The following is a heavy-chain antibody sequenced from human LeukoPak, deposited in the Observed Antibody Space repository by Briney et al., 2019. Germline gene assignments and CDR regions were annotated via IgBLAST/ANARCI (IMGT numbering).Heavy chain of an antibody. D-gene: IGHD2-2*01. Sequence: PGGSLRLSCAASGFTFSSYSMNWVRQAPGKGLEWVSSISSSSSYIYYADSVKGRFTISRDNAKNSLYLQMNSLRAEDTAVYYCARNPGSYQPLVPDYWGQGTLVTVSS. CDR2: ISSSSSYI. J-gene: IGHJ4*02. CDR1: GFTFSSYS. V-gene: IGHV3-21*01. CDR3: ARNPGSYQPLVPDY.